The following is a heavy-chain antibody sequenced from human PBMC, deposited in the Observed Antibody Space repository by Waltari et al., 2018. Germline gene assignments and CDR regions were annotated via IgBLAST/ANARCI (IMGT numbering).Heavy chain of an antibody. Sequence: QVQLQESGPRLVKPSETLSLTCDVSGYAINSGFYWGWFRQAPEKGLEWIATIYHDGTTFYNPSLTSRVTTSMATSKNQISLKLKSVTAADTAVYYCTRQTLGYCTSAACRRLEAWGQGTLVTVSS. CDR1: GYAINSGFY. J-gene: IGHJ5*02. D-gene: IGHD2-8*02. CDR2: IYHDGTT. CDR3: TRQTLGYCTSAACRRLEA. V-gene: IGHV4-38-2*01.